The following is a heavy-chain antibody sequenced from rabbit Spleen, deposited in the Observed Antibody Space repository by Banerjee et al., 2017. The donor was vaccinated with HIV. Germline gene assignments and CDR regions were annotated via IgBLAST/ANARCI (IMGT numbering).Heavy chain of an antibody. Sequence: QSLEESGGDLVKPEGSLTLTCTASGFSFSSNYMCWVRRAPGKGLEWISCIAGSSSGFTYSATWAKGRFTISKTSSTTVTLQMTSLTAADTATYFCARDPFSRLVPGNLWGPGTLVTVS. D-gene: IGHD4-1*01. CDR2: IAGSSSGFT. CDR3: ARDPFSRLVPGNL. V-gene: IGHV1S40*01. J-gene: IGHJ4*01. CDR1: GFSFSSNY.